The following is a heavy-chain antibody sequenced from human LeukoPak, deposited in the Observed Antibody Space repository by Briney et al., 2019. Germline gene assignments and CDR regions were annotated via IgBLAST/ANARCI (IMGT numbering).Heavy chain of an antibody. CDR1: GDSISSGGYY. V-gene: IGHV4-31*03. CDR2: IYYSGST. Sequence: SQTLSLTCTVSGDSISSGGYYWTWIRQHPGKGLEWIGYIYYSGSTYYNPSLKSRVTISEDTSKNQFSLKLNSATAADTAVYYCARGGYNYGYAQDWFDSWGQGTLVTVSS. CDR3: ARGGYNYGYAQDWFDS. J-gene: IGHJ5*01. D-gene: IGHD5-18*01.